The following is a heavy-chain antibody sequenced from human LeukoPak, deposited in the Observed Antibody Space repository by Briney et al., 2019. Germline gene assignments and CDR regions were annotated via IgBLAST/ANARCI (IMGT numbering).Heavy chain of an antibody. Sequence: GASVKVSCKASGYTFTTYAMHWVRQAPGQRLEWVGWINTGNGNTKYSQRFQGRVTITRDASARTAYMDLSSLRSEDTAVYYCARAPGSGSYSAFDYWGQGTLVTVSS. CDR1: GYTFTTYA. CDR3: ARAPGSGSYSAFDY. D-gene: IGHD1-26*01. J-gene: IGHJ4*02. V-gene: IGHV1-3*04. CDR2: INTGNGNT.